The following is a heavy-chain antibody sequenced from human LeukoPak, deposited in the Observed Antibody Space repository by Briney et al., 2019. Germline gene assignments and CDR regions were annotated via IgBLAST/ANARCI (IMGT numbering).Heavy chain of an antibody. Sequence: GASVKVSCKASGGTFSSYAISWVRQAPGQGLEWMGGIIPIFGTANYAQKFQGRVTITADESTSTAYMELSSLRSEDTAVHYCARDNSGFTMIDDWGQGTLVTVSS. CDR2: IIPIFGTA. J-gene: IGHJ4*02. CDR3: ARDNSGFTMIDD. CDR1: GGTFSSYA. V-gene: IGHV1-69*13. D-gene: IGHD3-22*01.